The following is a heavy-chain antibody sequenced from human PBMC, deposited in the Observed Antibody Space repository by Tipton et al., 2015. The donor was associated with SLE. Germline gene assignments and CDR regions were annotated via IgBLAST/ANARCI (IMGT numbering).Heavy chain of an antibody. J-gene: IGHJ3*02. CDR1: GYSISSGYY. CDR3: ARISLTERSAFDI. Sequence: LRLSCAVSGYSISSGYYWGWIRQPPGKGLEWIGSIYHSGSTYYNPSLKSRVTISVDTSKNQFSLKLSSVTAADTAVYYCARISLTERSAFDIWGQGTMVTVSS. V-gene: IGHV4-38-2*01. CDR2: IYHSGST.